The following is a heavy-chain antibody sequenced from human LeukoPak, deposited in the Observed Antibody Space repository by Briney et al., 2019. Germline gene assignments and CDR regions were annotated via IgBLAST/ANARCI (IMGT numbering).Heavy chain of an antibody. Sequence: GGSLRLSCEASGFIFGSFWMNWVRQAPGKGLEWVANIKQDASETYYVDSVKGRFIISRDSPKNSLYLQLNSLRAEDTAIYYCARQGSYINGWFFDYWGQGALVTVSS. J-gene: IGHJ4*02. CDR1: GFIFGSFW. D-gene: IGHD6-19*01. CDR3: ARQGSYINGWFFDY. V-gene: IGHV3-7*01. CDR2: IKQDASET.